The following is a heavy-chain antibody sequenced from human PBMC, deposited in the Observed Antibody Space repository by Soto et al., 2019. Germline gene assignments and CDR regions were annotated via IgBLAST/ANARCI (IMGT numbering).Heavy chain of an antibody. CDR3: ARDQLVATIEHYYYGMDV. CDR2: IWYDGSNK. J-gene: IGHJ6*02. CDR1: GFTFSSYR. D-gene: IGHD5-12*01. Sequence: QRLSCAASGFTFSSYRMHWVRQAPGKGLEWVAVIWYDGSNKYYADSVKGRFTISRDNSKNTLYLQMNSLRAEDTAVYYCARDQLVATIEHYYYGMDVWGQGTTVTVSS. V-gene: IGHV3-33*01.